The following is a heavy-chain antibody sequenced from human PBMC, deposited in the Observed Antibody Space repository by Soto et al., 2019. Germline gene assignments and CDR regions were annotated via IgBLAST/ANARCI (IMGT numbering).Heavy chain of an antibody. D-gene: IGHD3-22*01. CDR3: AKDYYYDSSGSLFDY. J-gene: IGHJ4*02. CDR2: ISYDGSNK. Sequence: PGGSLRLSCAASGFTFSSYGMHWVRQAPGKGLEWVAVISYDGSNKYYADSVKGRFTISRDNSKNTLYLQMNSLRAEDTAVYYCAKDYYYDSSGSLFDYWGQGTLVTVSS. CDR1: GFTFSSYG. V-gene: IGHV3-30*18.